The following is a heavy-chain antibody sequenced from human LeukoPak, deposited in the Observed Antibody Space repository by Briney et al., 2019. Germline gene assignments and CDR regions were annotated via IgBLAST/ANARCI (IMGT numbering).Heavy chain of an antibody. V-gene: IGHV3-72*01. CDR3: ARELRRGFDY. Sequence: PGGSLRLSCAASGFTFSDHYMDWVRQAPGKGLEWVGRARNKANSYTTEYAASVKGRFTISRDGSKNSLYLQMNSLKTEDTAVYYCARELRRGFDYWGQGTLVTVSS. J-gene: IGHJ4*02. CDR2: ARNKANSYTT. CDR1: GFTFSDHY. D-gene: IGHD2-15*01.